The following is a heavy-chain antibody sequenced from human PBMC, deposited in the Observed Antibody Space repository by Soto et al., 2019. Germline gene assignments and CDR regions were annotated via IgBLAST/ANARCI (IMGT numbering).Heavy chain of an antibody. D-gene: IGHD4-17*01. J-gene: IGHJ4*01. Sequence: SETPSHTCSGYGSPRRRSYWIWIRQSPKRVLEGIGNTYYRGSTNYKASRKSRVTMSVDMSKNQVSLKLSSVTAADTAVYYCTRVGGYYGDYPKFDYWGQGALVTVSS. CDR3: TRVGGYYGDYPKFDY. CDR2: TYYRGST. V-gene: IGHV4-59*01. CDR1: GSPRRRSY.